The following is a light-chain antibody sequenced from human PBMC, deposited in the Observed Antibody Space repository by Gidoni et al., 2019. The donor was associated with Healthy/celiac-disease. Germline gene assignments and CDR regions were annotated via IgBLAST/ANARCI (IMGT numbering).Light chain of an antibody. CDR1: QSVSSSY. CDR3: QQYGSSQT. CDR2: GAS. J-gene: IGKJ2*01. Sequence: EIVLTQSPGTLSLSPGERATLSCRASQSVSSSYLAWYQQKPGQAPRLLIYGASSRATGIPDRFSGSGSGTDFTLTISRLEPEDFAVYYCQQYGSSQTFGQXTKLEIK. V-gene: IGKV3-20*01.